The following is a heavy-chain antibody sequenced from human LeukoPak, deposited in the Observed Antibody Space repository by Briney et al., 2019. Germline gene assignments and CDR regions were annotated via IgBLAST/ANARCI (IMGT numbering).Heavy chain of an antibody. J-gene: IGHJ5*02. CDR1: GGSISSGDYY. D-gene: IGHD3-3*01. CDR2: IYYSGST. Sequence: SETLSLTCTVSGGSISSGDYYWGWIRQPPGKGLEWIGYIYYSGSTYYNPSLKSRVTISVDTSKNQFSLKLSSVTAADTAVYYCARYGYYDFWSGYINWFDPWGQGTLVTVSS. V-gene: IGHV4-30-4*01. CDR3: ARYGYYDFWSGYINWFDP.